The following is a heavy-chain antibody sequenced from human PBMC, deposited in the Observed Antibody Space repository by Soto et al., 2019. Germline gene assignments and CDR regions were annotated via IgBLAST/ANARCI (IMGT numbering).Heavy chain of an antibody. J-gene: IGHJ4*02. CDR2: INIYKGNT. D-gene: IGHD3-16*01. Sequence: QVQLMQSGAEVKKPGASVKVSCKPSGYTFSSYGMAWVRQAPGQGLEWMGWINIYKGNTNYAQKFQDRVTMTTDTSTRTVYMELRSLGSDDMAVYYCARERGGYAYGDYWGQGTLVTVSS. CDR1: GYTFSSYG. CDR3: ARERGGYAYGDY. V-gene: IGHV1-18*03.